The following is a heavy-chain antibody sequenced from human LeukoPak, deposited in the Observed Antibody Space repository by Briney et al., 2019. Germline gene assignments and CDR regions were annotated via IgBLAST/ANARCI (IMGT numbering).Heavy chain of an antibody. D-gene: IGHD3-10*01. Sequence: SETLSLTCTVSGDAITSGGYSWNWMRQPPGKGLEWIGCIYDRGPAYYNPSRKSRFSISVDRPKNQFFLNVTSLTAADTAVYYCARSRQASGLFNSWGQGTPVVVSS. J-gene: IGHJ5*01. CDR1: GDAITSGGYS. CDR2: IYDRGPA. CDR3: ARSRQASGLFNS. V-gene: IGHV4-30-2*01.